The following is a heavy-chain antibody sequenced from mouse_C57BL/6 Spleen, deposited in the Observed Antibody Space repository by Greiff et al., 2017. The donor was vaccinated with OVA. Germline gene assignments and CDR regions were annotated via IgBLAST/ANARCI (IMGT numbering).Heavy chain of an antibody. J-gene: IGHJ2*01. CDR1: GYSITSGYY. Sequence: EVQRVESGPGLVKPSQSLSLTCSVTGYSITSGYYWNWIRQFPGNKLEWMGYISYDGSNNYNPSLKNRNSITRDTSKNQFFLKLNSVTTEDTATYYCARGPGYWGKGTTLTVSS. CDR2: ISYDGSN. CDR3: ARGPGY. V-gene: IGHV3-6*01.